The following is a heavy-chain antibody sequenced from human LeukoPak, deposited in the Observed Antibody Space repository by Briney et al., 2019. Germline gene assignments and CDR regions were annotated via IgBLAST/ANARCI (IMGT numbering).Heavy chain of an antibody. D-gene: IGHD6-13*01. Sequence: PGGSLRLSCAASGFTFSSYAMSWVRQAPGKGLEWVSAISGSGGSTYYADSVKGRLTISRDNSKNTLYLQMNSLRAEDTAVYYCAKDLASSSWYPTPYFDYWGQGTLVTVSS. CDR2: ISGSGGST. V-gene: IGHV3-23*01. J-gene: IGHJ4*02. CDR3: AKDLASSSWYPTPYFDY. CDR1: GFTFSSYA.